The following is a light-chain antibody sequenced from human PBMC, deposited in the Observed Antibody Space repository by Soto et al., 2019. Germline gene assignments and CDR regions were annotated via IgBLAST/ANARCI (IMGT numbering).Light chain of an antibody. CDR1: SSDVGGYKY. Sequence: QSVLAQPPSASGSPGQSVTISCTGTSSDVGGYKYASWYQQHPGKAPKLMIYEVNKRPSGVPDRFSGSKSGNTASLTVSGLQAEDEADYYCSSYAGSNNFIFGTGTKVTVL. V-gene: IGLV2-8*01. CDR2: EVN. J-gene: IGLJ1*01. CDR3: SSYAGSNNFI.